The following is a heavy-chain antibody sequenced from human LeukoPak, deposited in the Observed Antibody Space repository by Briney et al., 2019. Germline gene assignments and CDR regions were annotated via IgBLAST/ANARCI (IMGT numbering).Heavy chain of an antibody. CDR3: ARDLAVVVSDTGYYYYYGMDV. CDR1: GFTFSSYG. CDR2: IWYDGSNK. Sequence: GGSLRLSCAASGFTFSSYGMHWVRQAPGKGLEWVAVIWYDGSNKYYADSVKGRFTISRDNSKNTLYLQMNSLRAEDTAVYYCARDLAVVVSDTGYYYYYGMDVWGQGNTVTVSS. J-gene: IGHJ6*02. D-gene: IGHD2-2*01. V-gene: IGHV3-33*01.